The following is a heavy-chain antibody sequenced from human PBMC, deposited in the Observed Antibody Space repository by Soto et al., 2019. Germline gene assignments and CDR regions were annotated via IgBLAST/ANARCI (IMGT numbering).Heavy chain of an antibody. CDR2: IYKSGTT. V-gene: IGHV4-4*07. D-gene: IGHD2-15*01. CDR3: ARINGGSPDF. CDR1: TGAVNNHF. J-gene: IGHJ4*02. Sequence: QVQLQQSGPGLVKPSETLSLTCTVSTGAVNNHFCRWIRQPAGKGLEWIGHIYKSGTTTYNPPLKSRLTISVDPPRNRFSLKLSSVTAADTAVYYCARINGGSPDFWGQGTLVTVSS.